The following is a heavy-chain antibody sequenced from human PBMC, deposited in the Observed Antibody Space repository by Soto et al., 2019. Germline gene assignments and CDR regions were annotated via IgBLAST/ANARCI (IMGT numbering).Heavy chain of an antibody. J-gene: IGHJ3*02. D-gene: IGHD2-15*01. CDR3: ARETNRVEAFDI. V-gene: IGHV3-53*01. Sequence: PGGSLRLSCAASGFTVSSNYMSWFRQAPGKGLEWVSVIYSGGSTYYADSVKGRFTISRDNSKNTLYLQMNSLRAEDTAVYYCARETNRVEAFDIWGQGTMVTVSS. CDR1: GFTVSSNY. CDR2: IYSGGST.